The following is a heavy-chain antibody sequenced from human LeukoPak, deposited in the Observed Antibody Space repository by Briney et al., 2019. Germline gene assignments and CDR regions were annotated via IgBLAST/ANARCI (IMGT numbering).Heavy chain of an antibody. J-gene: IGHJ4*02. V-gene: IGHV4-59*12. D-gene: IGHD4/OR15-4a*01. CDR2: IYYSGST. CDR3: ARGSRSVLYFDY. CDR1: GGSISSYY. Sequence: SETLSLTCTVSGGSISSYYWGWIRQPPGKGLEWIGYIYYSGSTNYNPSLKSRVTISVDTSKNQFSLKLSSVTAADTAVYYCARGSRSVLYFDYWGQGTLVTVSS.